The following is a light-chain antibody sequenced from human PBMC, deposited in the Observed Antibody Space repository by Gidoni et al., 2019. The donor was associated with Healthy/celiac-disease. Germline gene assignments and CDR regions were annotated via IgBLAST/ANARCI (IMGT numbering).Light chain of an antibody. Sequence: SYVLTQPPPVSVAPGKTARITCGGNNIGSKSVHWYQQKPGQAPGLVIYYDSDRPSGIPERFSGSNSGNTATLTISRVEAGDEADYYCQVWDSSSDHWVFGGGTKLTVL. CDR3: QVWDSSSDHWV. J-gene: IGLJ3*02. V-gene: IGLV3-21*04. CDR2: YDS. CDR1: NIGSKS.